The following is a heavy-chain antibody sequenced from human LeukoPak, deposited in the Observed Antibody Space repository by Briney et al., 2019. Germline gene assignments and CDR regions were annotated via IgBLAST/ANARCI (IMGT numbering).Heavy chain of an antibody. J-gene: IGHJ4*02. CDR1: GFTFDDYT. D-gene: IGHD5-18*01. Sequence: PGGSLRLSCAASGFTFDDYTMHWVRQAPGKGLEWVSLISWDGGSTYYADSVKGRFTISRDNSKHTLYLQMNSLRAEDTAVYYCAGGFSYGLFDYWGQGTLVTVSS. V-gene: IGHV3-43*01. CDR2: ISWDGGST. CDR3: AGGFSYGLFDY.